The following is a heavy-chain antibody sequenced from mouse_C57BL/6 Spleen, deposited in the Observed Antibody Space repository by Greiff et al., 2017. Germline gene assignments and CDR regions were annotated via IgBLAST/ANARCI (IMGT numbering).Heavy chain of an antibody. D-gene: IGHD1-1*01. J-gene: IGHJ2*01. CDR2: ISDGGSYT. CDR1: GFTFSSYA. CDR3: ARDIYYYGSSFFDY. V-gene: IGHV5-4*01. Sequence: EVKLVESGGGLVKPGGSLKLSCAASGFTFSSYAMSWVRQTPEKRLEWVATISDGGSYTYYPDNVKGRFTISRDNAKNNLYLQMSHLKSEDTAMYYCARDIYYYGSSFFDYWGQGTTLTVSS.